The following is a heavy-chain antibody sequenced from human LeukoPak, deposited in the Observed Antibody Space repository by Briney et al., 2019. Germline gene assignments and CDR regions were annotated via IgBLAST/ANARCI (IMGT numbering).Heavy chain of an antibody. Sequence: ASVKVSCKVSGYTFTELSMHWVRQAPGKGLEWMGGFDPEDGETIYAQKFQGRVTMTEDTSTDTAYMELSSLRSEDTAVYYCATFEAYCSGGSCYSSALGYFQHWGQGTLVTVSS. V-gene: IGHV1-24*01. D-gene: IGHD2-15*01. CDR3: ATFEAYCSGGSCYSSALGYFQH. CDR2: FDPEDGET. CDR1: GYTFTELS. J-gene: IGHJ1*01.